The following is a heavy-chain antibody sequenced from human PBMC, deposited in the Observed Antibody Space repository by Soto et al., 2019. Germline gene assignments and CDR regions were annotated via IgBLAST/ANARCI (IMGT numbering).Heavy chain of an antibody. J-gene: IGHJ4*02. CDR1: GYTFTSYG. CDR3: AAETGADTFGY. Sequence: ASVKVSCKASGYTFTSYGISWVRQAPGQGLEWMGWISAYNGNTNYAQKLQGRVTMTTDTSTSTAYMELTRLTSDDTAVYFCAAETGADTFGYWGQGTLVTVSS. D-gene: IGHD3-9*01. CDR2: ISAYNGNT. V-gene: IGHV1-18*01.